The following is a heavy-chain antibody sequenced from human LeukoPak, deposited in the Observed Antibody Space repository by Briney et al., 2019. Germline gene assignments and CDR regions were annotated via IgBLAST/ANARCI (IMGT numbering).Heavy chain of an antibody. V-gene: IGHV3-30*18. CDR1: GFTFSSFG. CDR2: ISYDGSNK. CDR3: VKGPFFWGSYGDF. Sequence: PGGSLRLSCAASGFTFSSFGMHWVRQAPGKGLEWVAVISYDGSNKYYADSVKGRFTISRDNSKNTLHFQMSSLRPEDTAMYYCVKGPFFWGSYGDFWGQGALVTVSS. J-gene: IGHJ4*02. D-gene: IGHD3-16*01.